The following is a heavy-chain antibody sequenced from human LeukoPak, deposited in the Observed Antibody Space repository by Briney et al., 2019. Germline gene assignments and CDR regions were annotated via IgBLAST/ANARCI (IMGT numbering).Heavy chain of an antibody. CDR2: INPSGGST. V-gene: IGHV1-46*01. J-gene: IGHJ6*03. CDR3: ARGYSSSWYRNYYYYYMDV. CDR1: GYTFTSYY. Sequence: ASVRVSCKASGYTFTSYYMHWVRQAPGQGLEWMGIINPSGGSTSYAQKFQGRVTMTRDMSTSTAYMELSSLRSEDTAVYYCARGYSSSWYRNYYYYYMDVWGKGTTVTISS. D-gene: IGHD6-13*01.